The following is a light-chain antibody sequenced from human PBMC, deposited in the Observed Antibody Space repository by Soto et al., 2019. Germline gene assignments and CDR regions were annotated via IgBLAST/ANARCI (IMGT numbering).Light chain of an antibody. Sequence: DSGLTHSPCTLSLSPGQRATLCCRARQSVSSSYLAWYQQKHGQAPRAXIYGASSRATGIPDRFSGSLSGTEFTLTITSLETEELTVYDSQQLSSYPLTFGGGTKVDI. CDR2: GAS. J-gene: IGKJ4*01. CDR3: QQLSSYPLT. CDR1: QSVSSSY. V-gene: IGKV3-20*01.